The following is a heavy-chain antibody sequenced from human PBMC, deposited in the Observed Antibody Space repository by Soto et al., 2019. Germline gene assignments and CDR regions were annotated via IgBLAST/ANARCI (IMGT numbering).Heavy chain of an antibody. J-gene: IGHJ5*02. Sequence: SEILSLTCSISGGSITPDYWSWIRQAPGKGLEWIGYIYFAGTTSHNPSLKSRVTMSVDTSENQFSLNLTSVTAADTAVYYCARLGGYYQALDTWGQGIPVTVSS. CDR2: IYFAGTT. D-gene: IGHD3-22*01. CDR3: ARLGGYYQALDT. CDR1: GGSITPDY. V-gene: IGHV4-59*08.